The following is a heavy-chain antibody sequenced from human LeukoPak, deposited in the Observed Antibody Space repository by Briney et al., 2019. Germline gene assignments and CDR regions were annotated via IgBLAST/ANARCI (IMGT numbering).Heavy chain of an antibody. J-gene: IGHJ6*03. CDR2: FDPEDGET. V-gene: IGHV1-24*01. Sequence: GASVKVSCKVSGYTLTELSMHWVRQAPGKGLEWKGGFDPEDGETIYAQKFQGRVTMTEDTSTDTAYMELSSLRSEDTAVYYCARGTQARLRYFDWLTYYYYMDVWGKGTTVAISS. D-gene: IGHD3-9*01. CDR3: ARGTQARLRYFDWLTYYYYMDV. CDR1: GYTLTELS.